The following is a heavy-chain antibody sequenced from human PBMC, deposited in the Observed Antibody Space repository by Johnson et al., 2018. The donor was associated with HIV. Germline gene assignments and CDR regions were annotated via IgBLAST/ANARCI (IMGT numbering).Heavy chain of an antibody. D-gene: IGHD6-25*01. Sequence: QVQLVESGGGVVQPGRSLILSCAASGFTFSSYAMHWVRQAPGKGLEWVAVISYDGSFQDYADSVRGRFTISRDNSRSTLFLEMINLRDEDTALYYCARDVAAAKMDAFDTWGQGTMVIVSS. CDR3: ARDVAAAKMDAFDT. CDR1: GFTFSSYA. CDR2: ISYDGSFQ. J-gene: IGHJ3*02. V-gene: IGHV3-30*04.